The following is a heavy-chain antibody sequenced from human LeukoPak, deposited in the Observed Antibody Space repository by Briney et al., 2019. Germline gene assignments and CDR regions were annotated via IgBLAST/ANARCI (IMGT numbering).Heavy chain of an antibody. D-gene: IGHD2-15*01. J-gene: IGHJ4*02. Sequence: GGSLRLSCAASGFTFSGYAMNWVRQAPGKGLEWVSAISGSGGSTYYADSVKGRFTISRDNSKNTLYLQMNSLRADDTAVYYCAKGGGYVDYWGQGTLVTVSS. V-gene: IGHV3-23*01. CDR1: GFTFSGYA. CDR2: ISGSGGST. CDR3: AKGGGYVDY.